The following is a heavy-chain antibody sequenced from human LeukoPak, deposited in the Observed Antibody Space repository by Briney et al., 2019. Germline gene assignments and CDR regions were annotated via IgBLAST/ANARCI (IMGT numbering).Heavy chain of an antibody. CDR3: AREEGYRPFDY. CDR2: IYTSGNT. D-gene: IGHD3-16*02. J-gene: IGHJ4*02. V-gene: IGHV4-4*07. Sequence: SETLSLTCTVSGGSISSQYWSWIRQPAGKGLEWIGRIYTSGNTNYNPSLKSRVTMSVDTSKNQFSLELSSVTAADTAVYYCAREEGYRPFDYWGQGILVTVSS. CDR1: GGSISSQY.